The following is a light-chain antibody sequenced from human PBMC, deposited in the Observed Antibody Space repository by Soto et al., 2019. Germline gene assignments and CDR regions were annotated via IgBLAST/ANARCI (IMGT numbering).Light chain of an antibody. CDR2: SDN. CDR1: SSNIGSNN. Sequence: QSVLTQPPSASGTPGQRVTISCSGSSSNIGSNNVNWYQQLPGMAPKLLIYSDNQRPSGVPDRFSGSKSGTSASLAISGLQSEDEADYYCAAWDDSLNGQGVFGGGTKLTVL. V-gene: IGLV1-44*01. CDR3: AAWDDSLNGQGV. J-gene: IGLJ3*02.